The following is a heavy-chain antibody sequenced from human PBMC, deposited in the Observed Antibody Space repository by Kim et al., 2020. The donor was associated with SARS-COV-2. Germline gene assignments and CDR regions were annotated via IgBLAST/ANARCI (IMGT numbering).Heavy chain of an antibody. J-gene: IGHJ4*02. CDR1: GFTFDDYA. CDR3: AKDRAPMLTFVDD. CDR2: ISADGLTT. Sequence: GGSLRLSCAASGFTFDDYAIHWVRQAPGKGLEWVSLISADGLTTYYTDSVKGRFTISRDNSKNSLYLQMTSLRTEDTAFYYCAKDRAPMLTFVDDWGQGTLVSVSA. V-gene: IGHV3-43*02. D-gene: IGHD3-16*01.